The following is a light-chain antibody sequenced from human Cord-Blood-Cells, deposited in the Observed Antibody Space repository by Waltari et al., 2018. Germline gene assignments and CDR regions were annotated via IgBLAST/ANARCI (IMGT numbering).Light chain of an antibody. V-gene: IGKV4-1*01. CDR3: QQYYSTPQT. CDR1: RSVLYSSNNKNY. J-gene: IGKJ1*01. Sequence: DIVMTQSPDSLAVSLGKRATINCKSSRSVLYSSNNKNYLAWYQQKPGQPPKLLIYWASTRESGVPDRFSGSGSGTDFTLTISSLQAEDVAVYYCQQYYSTPQTFGQGTKVEIK. CDR2: WAS.